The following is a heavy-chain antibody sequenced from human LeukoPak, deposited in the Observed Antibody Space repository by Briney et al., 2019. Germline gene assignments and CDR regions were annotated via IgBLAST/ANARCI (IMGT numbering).Heavy chain of an antibody. Sequence: PGGSLTLSCAASGFTVSSYYMTCVRQHPGKGMEWVEGMYSGGSTYCADCVKGTGANSKDKFQYIMFIQMNSVRVEDTAVYYCARSYSNNLFGMDVWGQGTAATVSS. CDR3: ARSYSNNLFGMDV. CDR2: MYSGGST. V-gene: IGHV3-66*01. CDR1: GFTVSSYY. D-gene: IGHD4-11*01. J-gene: IGHJ6*02.